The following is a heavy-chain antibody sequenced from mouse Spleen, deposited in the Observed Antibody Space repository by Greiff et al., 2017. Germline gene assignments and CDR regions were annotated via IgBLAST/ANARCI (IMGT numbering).Heavy chain of an antibody. Sequence: VQLQQSGPGLVKPSQSLSLTCSVTGYSITSGYYWNWIRQFPGNKLEWMGYISYDGSNNYNPSLKNRISITRDTSKNQFFLKLNSVTTEDTATYYCARVWAMDYWGQGTSVTVSS. CDR3: ARVWAMDY. V-gene: IGHV3-6*01. CDR1: GYSITSGYY. CDR2: ISYDGSN. J-gene: IGHJ4*01.